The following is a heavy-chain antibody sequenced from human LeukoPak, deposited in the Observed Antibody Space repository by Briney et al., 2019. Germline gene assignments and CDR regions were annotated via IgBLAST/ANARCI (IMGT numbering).Heavy chain of an antibody. CDR2: IYYSGRT. Sequence: SQTLSLTCTVSGGSISSGGYYWSWIRQHPGKGLEWVGYIYYSGRTYYNPSLKSRVTISVDTSKNQFSLKLSSVTAADAAVYYCARAPRDQLLPEYYVDYWGQGTLVTVSS. CDR3: ARAPRDQLLPEYYVDY. D-gene: IGHD2-2*01. V-gene: IGHV4-31*03. CDR1: GGSISSGGYY. J-gene: IGHJ4*02.